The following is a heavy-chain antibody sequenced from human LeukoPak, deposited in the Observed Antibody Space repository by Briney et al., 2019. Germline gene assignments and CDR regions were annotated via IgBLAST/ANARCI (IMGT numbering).Heavy chain of an antibody. J-gene: IGHJ6*03. Sequence: SETLSLTCTVSGGSISSYYWSWIRQPPRKGLEWIGYIYYSGSTNYNPSLKSRVTISVDTSKNQFSLKLSSVTAADTAVYYCARRYCSSTSCPPDYYYMDVWGKGTTVTVSS. CDR3: ARRYCSSTSCPPDYYYMDV. CDR2: IYYSGST. D-gene: IGHD2-2*01. CDR1: GGSISSYY. V-gene: IGHV4-59*08.